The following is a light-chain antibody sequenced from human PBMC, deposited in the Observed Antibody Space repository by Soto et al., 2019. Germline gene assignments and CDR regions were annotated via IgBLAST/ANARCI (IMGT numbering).Light chain of an antibody. Sequence: DIQMTQSPSTVSGSIGDRVTITCRASQTISSWLAWYQQKPGRAPKLLIYKASTLKSGVPSRFSGSGSGTEFTLTISSLQPDDFATYYCQQCNSYPWTFGQGTKVDI. CDR2: KAS. CDR3: QQCNSYPWT. J-gene: IGKJ1*01. V-gene: IGKV1-5*03. CDR1: QTISSW.